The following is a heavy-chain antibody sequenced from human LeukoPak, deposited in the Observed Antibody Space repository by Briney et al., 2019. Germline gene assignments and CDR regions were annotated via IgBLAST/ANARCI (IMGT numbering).Heavy chain of an antibody. D-gene: IGHD3-3*01. CDR2: IYYSGST. CDR1: GGSISSYY. Sequence: PSETLSLTCTVSGGSISSYYWSWIRQPPGKGLEWIGYIYYSGSTNYNPSLKSRVTISVDTSKNQFSLKVSSVTAADTAVYYCARGGSRPSYYDIWSGLDYWGQGTLVIVSS. J-gene: IGHJ4*02. CDR3: ARGGSRPSYYDIWSGLDY. V-gene: IGHV4-59*01.